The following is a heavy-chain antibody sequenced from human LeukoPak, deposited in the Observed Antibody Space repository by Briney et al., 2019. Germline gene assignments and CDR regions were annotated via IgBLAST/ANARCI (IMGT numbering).Heavy chain of an antibody. D-gene: IGHD5-18*01. CDR2: INTNTGNP. CDR1: GYTFTSYA. CDR3: ARDLDSYGLRNFDY. J-gene: IGHJ4*02. V-gene: IGHV7-4-1*02. Sequence: ASVKVSCKASGYTFTSYAMNWVRQAPGQGLEWMGWINTNTGNPTYAQGFTGRFVFSLDTSVSTAYLQISSLKAEDTAVYYCARDLDSYGLRNFDYWGQGTLVTVSS.